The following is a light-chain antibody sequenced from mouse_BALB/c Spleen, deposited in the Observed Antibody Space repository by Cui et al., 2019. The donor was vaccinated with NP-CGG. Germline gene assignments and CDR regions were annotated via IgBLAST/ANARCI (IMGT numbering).Light chain of an antibody. V-gene: IGLV1*01. Sequence: QAVVPQESALTTSPGETVTLTCRSSTGAVTTSNYANWVQEQPDHLFTGLIGGTNNRAPGVPARFSGSLIGDKAALTITGAQTEDEAIYFCALWYSNHWVFGGGTKLTVL. CDR1: TGAVTTSNY. J-gene: IGLJ1*01. CDR2: GTN. CDR3: ALWYSNHWV.